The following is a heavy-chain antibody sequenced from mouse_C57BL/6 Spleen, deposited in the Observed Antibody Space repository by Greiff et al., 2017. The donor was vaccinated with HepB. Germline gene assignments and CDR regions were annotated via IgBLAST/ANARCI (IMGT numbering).Heavy chain of an antibody. CDR2: IDPSDSET. D-gene: IGHD2-9*01. J-gene: IGHJ3*01. V-gene: IGHV1-52*01. CDR1: GYTFTSYW. Sequence: QVQLQQPGAELVRPRSSVKLSCKASGYTFTSYWMHWVKQRPIQGLEWIGNIDPSDSETHYNQKFKDKATLTVDKSSSTAYMQLSSLTSEDSAVYYCARPYYGYDAWFAYWGQGTLVTVSA. CDR3: ARPYYGYDAWFAY.